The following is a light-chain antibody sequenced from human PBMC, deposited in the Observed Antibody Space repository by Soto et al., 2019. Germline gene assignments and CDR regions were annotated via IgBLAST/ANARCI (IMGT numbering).Light chain of an antibody. J-gene: IGKJ2*01. V-gene: IGKV3-15*01. CDR1: QSVSSN. Sequence: EVVMTQSPATVSVSPGERATLSCRASQSVSSNLAWYQQKPGQAPRLLIYGASTRATGTPARFSGSGSGTEFTLTISSRQSDDVAVSYCQQYNSWPPYTFGQGTKLEIK. CDR3: QQYNSWPPYT. CDR2: GAS.